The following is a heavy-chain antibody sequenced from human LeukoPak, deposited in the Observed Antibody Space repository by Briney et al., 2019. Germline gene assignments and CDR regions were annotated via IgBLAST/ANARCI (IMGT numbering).Heavy chain of an antibody. J-gene: IGHJ4*02. D-gene: IGHD6-19*01. CDR2: IYYSGST. CDR1: GGSISSSSYY. Sequence: SETLSLTCTVSGGSISSSSYYWGWIRQPPGKGLEWIGSIYYSGSTYYNPSLKSRVTISVDTSKNQFSLKLSSVTAADTAVYYCARALLNTGWSHFDYWGQGTLVTVSS. CDR3: ARALLNTGWSHFDY. V-gene: IGHV4-39*07.